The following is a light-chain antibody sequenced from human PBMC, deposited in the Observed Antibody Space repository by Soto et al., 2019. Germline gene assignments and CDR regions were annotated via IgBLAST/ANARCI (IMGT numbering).Light chain of an antibody. CDR2: AVS. J-gene: IGKJ4*01. CDR3: QQLNTYPLT. Sequence: DIQLTQSPSFLSASVGDRVTITCRASQGISSYLAWYQQKPGKAPKLLSYAVSTLQSGVPSRFSGSGSGTEFTLTISSLQPEDFATYYCQQLNTYPLTFGGGTKVEIK. CDR1: QGISSY. V-gene: IGKV1-9*01.